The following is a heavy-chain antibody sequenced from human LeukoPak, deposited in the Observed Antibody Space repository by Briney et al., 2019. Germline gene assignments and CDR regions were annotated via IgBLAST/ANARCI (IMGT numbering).Heavy chain of an antibody. Sequence: SQTLSLTCTVPGGSISSGGYYWNWIRQHPGKGLEWIGYIYNSWSTYYNPSLKSRSTISVDTYKNQFSLKLRSVTAADTAVYYCARGYCTNGVCSSDYFDYWGQGTLVTVSS. CDR3: ARGYCTNGVCSSDYFDY. CDR1: GGSISSGGYY. J-gene: IGHJ4*02. V-gene: IGHV4-31*03. CDR2: IYNSWST. D-gene: IGHD2-8*01.